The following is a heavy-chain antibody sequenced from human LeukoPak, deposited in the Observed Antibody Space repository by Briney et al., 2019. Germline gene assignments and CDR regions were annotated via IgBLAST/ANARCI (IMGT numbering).Heavy chain of an antibody. Sequence: GGSLRLSCAASGFTFSSYGMHWVRQAPGKGLVWVSRINSDGSSTSYADSVKGRFTISRDNAKNTLYLQMNSLRAEDTAVYYCARGIAAADIDYWGQGTLVTVSS. D-gene: IGHD6-13*01. CDR2: INSDGSST. V-gene: IGHV3-74*01. CDR3: ARGIAAADIDY. CDR1: GFTFSSYG. J-gene: IGHJ4*02.